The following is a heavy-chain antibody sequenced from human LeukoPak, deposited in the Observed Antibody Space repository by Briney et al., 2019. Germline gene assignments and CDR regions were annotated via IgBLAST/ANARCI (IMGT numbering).Heavy chain of an antibody. J-gene: IGHJ4*02. CDR1: GYTFSRYW. Sequence: SGGSLRLSCAASGYTFSRYWMHWVRQGPGKGLVWVSRISEDGSSTSYAESVRGRFTISRDNAKNTLYLQMNSLRAEDAAVYYCTTDTFGARDSWGQGTLVTVSS. CDR2: ISEDGSST. D-gene: IGHD3-10*01. V-gene: IGHV3-74*01. CDR3: TTDTFGARDS.